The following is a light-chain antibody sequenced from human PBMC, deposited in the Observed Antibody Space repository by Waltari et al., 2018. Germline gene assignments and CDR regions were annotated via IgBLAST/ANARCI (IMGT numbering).Light chain of an antibody. CDR3: QQRGKQFT. CDR2: DAS. J-gene: IGKJ3*01. Sequence: EIVLTQSPATLSLSPGERATLSCRASQSVRNYLAWYQQTPGQAPRLLIYDASNRAAGIPARFSGSGSGTDFTLTISSLEPEDFAVYYCQQRGKQFTFGPGTKVDIK. CDR1: QSVRNY. V-gene: IGKV3-11*01.